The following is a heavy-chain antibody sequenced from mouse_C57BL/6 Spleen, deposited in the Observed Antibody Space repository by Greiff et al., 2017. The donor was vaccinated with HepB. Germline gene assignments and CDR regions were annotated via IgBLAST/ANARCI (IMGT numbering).Heavy chain of an antibody. CDR2: ISYDGSN. V-gene: IGHV3-6*01. Sequence: EVQLQESGPGLVKPSQSLSLTCSVTGYSITSGYYWNWIRQFPGNKLEWMGYISYDGSNNYNPSLKNRISITRDISKNQFFLKLNSVTTEDTATYYCARYYGSTGFAYWGQGTLVTVSA. D-gene: IGHD1-1*01. J-gene: IGHJ3*01. CDR1: GYSITSGYY. CDR3: ARYYGSTGFAY.